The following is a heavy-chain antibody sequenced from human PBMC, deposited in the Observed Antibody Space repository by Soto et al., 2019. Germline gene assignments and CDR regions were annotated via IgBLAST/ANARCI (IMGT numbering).Heavy chain of an antibody. J-gene: IGHJ5*02. CDR3: ARGAAEGFDP. CDR2: IDAAGDT. CDR1: GFTFSSYD. Sequence: EVHLLESGGGLVQPGGSLRLSCAASGFTFSSYDIHWVRQATGKGLEWVSAIDAAGDTYYSGSLKGRFTISRDNAKNSLYLQMDSLRAGDTAVYYCARGAAEGFDPWGQGTLVTVSS. D-gene: IGHD6-25*01. V-gene: IGHV3-13*04.